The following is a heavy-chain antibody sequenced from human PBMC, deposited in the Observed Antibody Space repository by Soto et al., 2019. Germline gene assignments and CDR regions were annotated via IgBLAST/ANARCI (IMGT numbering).Heavy chain of an antibody. D-gene: IGHD3-22*01. J-gene: IGHJ4*02. Sequence: QVQLVESGGGLVKPGGSLRLSCAASGFTFSDYYMSWIRQAPGKGLEWVSYISSSGSTIYYADSVKGRFTISRDNAKNSLSLRMNSLSAEDTAVYYCARAGWLLETRYYFDYWGQGTLVTVSS. CDR3: ARAGWLLETRYYFDY. V-gene: IGHV3-11*01. CDR1: GFTFSDYY. CDR2: ISSSGSTI.